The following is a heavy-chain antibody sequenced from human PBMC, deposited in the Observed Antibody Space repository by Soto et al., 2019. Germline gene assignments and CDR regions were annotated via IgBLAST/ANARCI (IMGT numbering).Heavy chain of an antibody. CDR3: AREEGQQRGWGMDV. V-gene: IGHV1-18*04. CDR2: ISAYNGNT. J-gene: IGHJ6*02. CDR1: GYTFSSYG. Sequence: GASVKVSCKASGYTFSSYGITWVRQAPGQGLEWMGWISAYNGNTNYAQNFQGRVTMTTDTSTSTAYMELRSLRSDDTAVYYCAREEGQQRGWGMDVWGQGTTVTVSS. D-gene: IGHD6-13*01.